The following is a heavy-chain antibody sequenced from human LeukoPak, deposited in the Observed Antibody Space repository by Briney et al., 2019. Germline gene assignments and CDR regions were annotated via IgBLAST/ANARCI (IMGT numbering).Heavy chain of an antibody. D-gene: IGHD3-10*01. CDR1: GGSISSYY. CDR2: IYTSGST. V-gene: IGHV4-4*07. CDR3: ARHRGPAGYYYYAKRAYYFDY. Sequence: SETLSLTCTVSGGSISSYYWSWIRQPAGKGLEWIGRIYTSGSTNYNPSLKSRVTMSVDTSKNQFSLKLSSVTAADTAVYYCARHRGPAGYYYYAKRAYYFDYWGQGTLVTVSS. J-gene: IGHJ4*02.